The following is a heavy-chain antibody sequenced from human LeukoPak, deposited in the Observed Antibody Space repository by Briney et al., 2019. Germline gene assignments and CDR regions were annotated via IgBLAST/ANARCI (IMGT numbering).Heavy chain of an antibody. V-gene: IGHV4-59*08. D-gene: IGHD3-10*01. CDR1: GGSISSYY. Sequence: PSETLSLTCTVSGGSISSYYWSWIRQPPGKGLEWIGYIYYSGSTNYNPSLKSRVTISVDTSKNQFSLKLSSVTAADTAVYYCARVTYYGSGSPEAFDIWGQGTMVTVSS. CDR3: ARVTYYGSGSPEAFDI. CDR2: IYYSGST. J-gene: IGHJ3*02.